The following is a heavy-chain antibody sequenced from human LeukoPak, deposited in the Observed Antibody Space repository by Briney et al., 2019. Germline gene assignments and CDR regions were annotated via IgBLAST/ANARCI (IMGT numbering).Heavy chain of an antibody. CDR1: GYTFTSYY. CDR2: INPSGGGT. V-gene: IGHV1-46*01. Sequence: ASVKVSCTASGYTFTSYYMHWVRQAPGQGLEWMGIINPSGGGTSYAQKFQGRVTMTRDTSTSTVYMELSSLRSEDTAVYYCASNPVGATRTDAFDIWGQGTMVTVSS. D-gene: IGHD1-26*01. J-gene: IGHJ3*02. CDR3: ASNPVGATRTDAFDI.